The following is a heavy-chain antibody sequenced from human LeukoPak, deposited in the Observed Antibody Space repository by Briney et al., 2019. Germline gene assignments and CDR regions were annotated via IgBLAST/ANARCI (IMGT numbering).Heavy chain of an antibody. CDR3: AKDRGIQLWSDY. CDR1: GFTFSRYA. Sequence: GGSLRLSCAASGFTFSRYAMSWVRQAPGKGLEWVSAISGSGGSTYYADSVKGRFTISRDNSKNTLYLQMNSLRAEDTAVYYCAKDRGIQLWSDYWGQGTLVTASS. V-gene: IGHV3-23*01. D-gene: IGHD5-18*01. CDR2: ISGSGGST. J-gene: IGHJ4*02.